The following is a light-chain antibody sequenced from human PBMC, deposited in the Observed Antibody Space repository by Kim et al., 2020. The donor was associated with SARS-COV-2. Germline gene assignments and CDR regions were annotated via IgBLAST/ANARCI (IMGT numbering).Light chain of an antibody. V-gene: IGLV3-19*01. J-gene: IGLJ2*01. CDR3: NSRDSNDNVV. Sequence: VALGHTVRTTCQGDSLISYYATWYQQKPGQALILVIYGKNNRPSGIPGRFSGSSSGNTASLTITGTQAGDEADYYCNSRDSNDNVVFGGGTQLTVL. CDR1: SLISYY. CDR2: GKN.